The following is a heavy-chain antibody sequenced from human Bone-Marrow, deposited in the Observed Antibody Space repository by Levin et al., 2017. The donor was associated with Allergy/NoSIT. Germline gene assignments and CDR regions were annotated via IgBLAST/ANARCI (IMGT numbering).Heavy chain of an antibody. Sequence: GGSLRLSCTASGFSFSNYGMHWVRQAPGKGLEWVAVIIHDGTNKNYADSVKGRFTISRDNSKSTMSLQMDSLRPEDMAVYYCAKDGWFSDNYFYTDVWGKGTTVTVSS. CDR1: GFSFSNYG. J-gene: IGHJ6*03. D-gene: IGHD2-15*01. CDR3: AKDGWFSDNYFYTDV. V-gene: IGHV3-30*18. CDR2: IIHDGTNK.